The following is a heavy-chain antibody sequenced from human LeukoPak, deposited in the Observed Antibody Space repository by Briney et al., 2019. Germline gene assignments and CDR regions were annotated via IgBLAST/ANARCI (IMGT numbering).Heavy chain of an antibody. Sequence: PSETLSLTCTVSGGSISSSSYYWGWIRQPPGKGLEWIGSIYYSGSTYYNPSLKSRVTISVDTSKNQFSLKLSSVTAADTAVYYRARDMGLIAVAGDYFDYWGQGTLVTVSS. CDR3: ARDMGLIAVAGDYFDY. CDR1: GGSISSSSYY. V-gene: IGHV4-39*07. CDR2: IYYSGST. D-gene: IGHD6-19*01. J-gene: IGHJ4*02.